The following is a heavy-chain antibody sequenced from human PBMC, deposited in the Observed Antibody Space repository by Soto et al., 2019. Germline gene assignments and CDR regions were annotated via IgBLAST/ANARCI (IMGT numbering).Heavy chain of an antibody. D-gene: IGHD3-9*01. CDR3: ARGYRYYDILTGYRQSDPFDI. Sequence: ASVKVSCKASGYTFTSYYMHWVRQAPGQGLEWMGIINPSGGSTSYAQKFQGRVTMTRDTSTGTVYMELSSLRSEDTAVYYCARGYRYYDILTGYRQSDPFDIWGQGTMVTVS. J-gene: IGHJ3*02. CDR1: GYTFTSYY. V-gene: IGHV1-46*03. CDR2: INPSGGST.